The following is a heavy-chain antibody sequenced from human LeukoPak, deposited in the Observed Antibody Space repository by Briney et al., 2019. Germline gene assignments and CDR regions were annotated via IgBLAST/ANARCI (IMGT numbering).Heavy chain of an antibody. J-gene: IGHJ4*02. V-gene: IGHV3-9*03. D-gene: IGHD2-2*01. Sequence: GGSLRLSCAASGFNFGDYAIHWVRQAPGKGLEWVASISWNSVDIAYADSVKGRFTISRDNPKNFLYLQMNSLRAEDMALYYCAKDVNTNVEYYFDYWGQGTLVTVSS. CDR3: AKDVNTNVEYYFDY. CDR2: ISWNSVDI. CDR1: GFNFGDYA.